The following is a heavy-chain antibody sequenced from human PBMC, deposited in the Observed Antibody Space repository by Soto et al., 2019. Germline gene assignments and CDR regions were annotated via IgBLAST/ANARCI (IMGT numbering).Heavy chain of an antibody. CDR1: GVSISSNNW. CDR2: MYHTGST. Sequence: QVQLQESGPGLVKPSGTLSLTCAVSGVSISSNNWWSWVRQPPGKGLEWIGEMYHTGSTNYNPSLKIRVTISVATSKNHFSLELNSVTAAATAVYYCASSSRYQYDSSEGNFDYWGQGTLVTVSS. J-gene: IGHJ4*02. CDR3: ASSSRYQYDSSEGNFDY. D-gene: IGHD3-22*01. V-gene: IGHV4-4*02.